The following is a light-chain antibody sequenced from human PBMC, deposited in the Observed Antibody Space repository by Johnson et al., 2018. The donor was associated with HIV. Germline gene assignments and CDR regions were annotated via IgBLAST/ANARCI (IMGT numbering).Light chain of an antibody. V-gene: IGLV1-51*02. CDR1: SSNIGNNY. J-gene: IGLJ1*01. Sequence: QSVLTQPPSVSAAPGQKVTISCSGSSSNIGNNYVSWYQQLPGTAPKLLIYENNKRPSGIPDRFSGSKFGTSATLGITGLQTWAEADYYCGTWDSSLSAGVFGTGTKVTV. CDR3: GTWDSSLSAGV. CDR2: ENN.